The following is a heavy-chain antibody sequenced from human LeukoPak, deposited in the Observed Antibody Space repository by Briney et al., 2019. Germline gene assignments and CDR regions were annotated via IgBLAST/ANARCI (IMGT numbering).Heavy chain of an antibody. CDR2: IIPIFGTA. V-gene: IGHV1-69*13. CDR3: ALKVGATTYFQH. CDR1: GGTFSSYA. J-gene: IGHJ1*01. Sequence: GASVKVSCKASGGTFSSYAISWVRQAPGQGLEWMGGIIPIFGTANYAQKFQGRVTITADESTSTAYMELSSLRSEDTAVYYCALKVGATTYFQHWGQGTLVTVSS. D-gene: IGHD1-26*01.